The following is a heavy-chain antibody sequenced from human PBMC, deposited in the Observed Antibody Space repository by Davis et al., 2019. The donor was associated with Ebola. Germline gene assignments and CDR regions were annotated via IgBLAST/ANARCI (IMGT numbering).Heavy chain of an antibody. J-gene: IGHJ4*02. Sequence: SLKISCAASGFTFDDYAMHWVRQAPGKGLEWVSGISWNSGSIGYADSVKGRFTISRDNAKNSLYLQMNSLRAEDTALYYCAKGDYDSSGHLGYWGQGTLVTVSS. CDR2: ISWNSGSI. CDR3: AKGDYDSSGHLGY. D-gene: IGHD3-22*01. CDR1: GFTFDDYA. V-gene: IGHV3-9*01.